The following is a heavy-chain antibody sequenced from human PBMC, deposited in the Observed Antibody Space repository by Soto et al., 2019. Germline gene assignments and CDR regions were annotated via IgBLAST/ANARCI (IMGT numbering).Heavy chain of an antibody. CDR1: GGSFSGYY. CDR2: INHSGST. J-gene: IGHJ5*02. CDR3: ARVLMTTPKRSYNWFDP. Sequence: PSETLSLTCAVYGGSFSGYYWSWIRQPPGKGLEWIGEINHSGSTNYNPSLKSRVTISVDTSKNQFSLKLSSVTAADTAVYYCARVLMTTPKRSYNWFDPGAREPWSPSPQ. V-gene: IGHV4-34*01. D-gene: IGHD4-4*01.